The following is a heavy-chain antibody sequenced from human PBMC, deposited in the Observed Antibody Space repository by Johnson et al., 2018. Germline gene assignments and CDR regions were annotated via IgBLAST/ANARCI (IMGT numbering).Heavy chain of an antibody. Sequence: VQLVQSGGGLVQXGRSLRLSCTSSGFTCGDYSMSWVRQSPGRGLEGVGFIRCKVHGGTTEYAASVKGRFIIARDDSKSIAHLQMNSLRDEDTALYYCAKALVRGVILVRTPYGMDVWGQGTTVTVSS. V-gene: IGHV3-49*04. CDR3: AKALVRGVILVRTPYGMDV. CDR2: IRCKVHGGTT. J-gene: IGHJ6*02. D-gene: IGHD3-10*01. CDR1: GFTCGDYS.